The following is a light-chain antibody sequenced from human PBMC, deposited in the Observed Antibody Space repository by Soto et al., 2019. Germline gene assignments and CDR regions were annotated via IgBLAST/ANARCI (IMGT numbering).Light chain of an antibody. Sequence: EIVLTPSPAALSLPPRERATIFGKTSQTISKYLVWYQQKPGQAPRLLINNASNRATGIPARFNGSGSGTDFTLTISSLEPEDFAVYYCQQRSNWPVPVGGGTKVDI. CDR2: NAS. CDR1: QTISKY. CDR3: QQRSNWPVP. V-gene: IGKV3-11*01. J-gene: IGKJ4*01.